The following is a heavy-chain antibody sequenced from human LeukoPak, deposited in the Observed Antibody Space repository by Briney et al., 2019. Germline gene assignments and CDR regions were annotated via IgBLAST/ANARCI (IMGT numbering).Heavy chain of an antibody. J-gene: IGHJ4*02. CDR2: IIPILGIA. D-gene: IGHD1-26*01. CDR1: GGTFSSYA. Sequence: SVKVSCKASGGTFSSYAISWVRQAPGQGLEWMGRIIPILGIANYAQKFQGRVTITADKSTSTAYMELSSLRSEDTAVYYCARVRSGSSYYFDYWGQGTLVTVSS. CDR3: ARVRSGSSYYFDY. V-gene: IGHV1-69*04.